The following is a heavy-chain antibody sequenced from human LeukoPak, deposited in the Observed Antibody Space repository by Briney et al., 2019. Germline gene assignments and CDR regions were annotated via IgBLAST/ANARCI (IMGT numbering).Heavy chain of an antibody. CDR1: EFSVGSNY. Sequence: GGSLRLSCAASEFSVGSNYMTWVRQAPGKGLEWVSLIYSGGSTYYADSVKGRFTISRDNSKNTLYLQMNSLRAEDTAVYYCAKSPIVGATFYFDYWGQGTLVTVSS. CDR2: IYSGGST. J-gene: IGHJ4*02. V-gene: IGHV3-66*01. CDR3: AKSPIVGATFYFDY. D-gene: IGHD1-26*01.